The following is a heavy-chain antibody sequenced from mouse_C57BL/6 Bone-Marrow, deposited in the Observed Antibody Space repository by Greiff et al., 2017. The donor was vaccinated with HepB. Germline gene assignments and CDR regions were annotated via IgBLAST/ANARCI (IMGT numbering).Heavy chain of an antibody. CDR2: INPNYGTT. CDR3: ARGGSQGDWYFDV. V-gene: IGHV1-39*01. Sequence: VQLQQSGPELVKPGASVKISRKASGYSFTDYNMNWVKQSNGKSLEWIGVINPNYGTTSYNQKFKGKATLTVDQSSSTAYMQLNRLTSEDSAVYYFARGGSQGDWYFDVWGTGTTVTVSS. CDR1: GYSFTDYN. D-gene: IGHD1-1*01. J-gene: IGHJ1*03.